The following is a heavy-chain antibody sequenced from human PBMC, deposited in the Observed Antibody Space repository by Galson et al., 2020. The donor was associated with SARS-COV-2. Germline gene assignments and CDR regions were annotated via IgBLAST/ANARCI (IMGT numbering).Heavy chain of an antibody. CDR3: ARGRTDISMIVVVITAGSYYFDS. Sequence: PSETLSLTCAVYGGSFSGYLWSWIRQSPGKGLEWIGEIKHSGGTNYNPSLKSRVTISADTSKNQFSLKLRSVTAADTAVYYCARGRTDISMIVVVITAGSYYFDSWGQGNLGTVSS. V-gene: IGHV4-34*01. D-gene: IGHD3-22*01. J-gene: IGHJ4*02. CDR1: GGSFSGYL. CDR2: IKHSGGT.